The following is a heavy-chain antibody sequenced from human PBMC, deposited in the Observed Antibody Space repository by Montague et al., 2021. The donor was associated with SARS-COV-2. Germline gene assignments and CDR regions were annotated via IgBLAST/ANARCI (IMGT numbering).Heavy chain of an antibody. D-gene: IGHD6-19*01. CDR3: ARGTGISSGWFDY. V-gene: IGHV3-30-3*01. J-gene: IGHJ4*02. Sequence: SLRLSCAAYGFTFSSYAMHWVRQAPGKGLEWVAVISYDGSNKYYSDSVKGRFTISRDNSKNTLYLQMNSLRAEDTAVYYCARGTGISSGWFDYWGQGTLVTVSS. CDR2: ISYDGSNK. CDR1: GFTFSSYA.